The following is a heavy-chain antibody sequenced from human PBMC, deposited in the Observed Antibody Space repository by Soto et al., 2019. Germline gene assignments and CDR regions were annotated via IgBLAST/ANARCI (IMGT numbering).Heavy chain of an antibody. D-gene: IGHD6-13*01. CDR1: GFTFSSHA. Sequence: EVQLLESGGGLVQPGESLRLSCTASGFTFSSHAMTWVRQAPGKGLEWVSGLSDSGGSTYYADSVKGRFTISRDNSMNTLYLHINTLRAEDTAVYYCAKVSSSWYSGFFDLWGQGTLVTVSS. CDR3: AKVSSSWYSGFFDL. CDR2: LSDSGGST. J-gene: IGHJ4*02. V-gene: IGHV3-23*01.